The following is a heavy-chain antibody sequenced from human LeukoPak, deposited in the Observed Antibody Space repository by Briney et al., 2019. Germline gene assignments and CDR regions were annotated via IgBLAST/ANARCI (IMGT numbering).Heavy chain of an antibody. CDR3: ASPYRKNAFDI. CDR1: GGSFSGYY. Sequence: SETLSLTCAVYGGSFSGYYWSWLRQPPGKGLEWIGEINHSGSTNYNPSLKSRVTISVDTSKNQFSLKLSSVTAADTAVYYCASPYRKNAFDIWGQGTMVTVSS. J-gene: IGHJ3*02. CDR2: INHSGST. D-gene: IGHD2-2*02. V-gene: IGHV4-34*01.